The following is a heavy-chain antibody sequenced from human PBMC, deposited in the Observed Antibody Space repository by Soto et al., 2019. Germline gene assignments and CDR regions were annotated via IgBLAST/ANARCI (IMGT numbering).Heavy chain of an antibody. CDR3: ARDGVGHTTFFGYFAY. CDR1: GFTFSGLG. V-gene: IGHV3-33*01. CDR2: LRYDGSNI. Sequence: QVQLVESGGGVVQPGRSLRLSCAASGFTFSGLGMHWVRQAPGKGLEWVAVLRYDGSNIYYADAVKGRFTISRDNSKDTLYLQMNSLSADDTAVYYCARDGVGHTTFFGYFAYWGQGTLVTVSS. J-gene: IGHJ4*02. D-gene: IGHD1-26*01.